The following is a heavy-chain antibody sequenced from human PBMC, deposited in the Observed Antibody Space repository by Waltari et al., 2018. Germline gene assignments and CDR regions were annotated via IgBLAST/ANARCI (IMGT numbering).Heavy chain of an antibody. V-gene: IGHV4-34*01. D-gene: IGHD4-4*01. Sequence: QVQLQQWGAGLLKPSETLSLTCAVYGGSFYSYYWTWVRQAPGKGLQWIGEISHTGDTYYNASLKSRVTMLIDASKNQFSLKLRSVTAADAAIYYCASRVGGITPLTVWGQGTPVTVSS. CDR2: ISHTGDT. J-gene: IGHJ4*02. CDR1: GGSFYSYY. CDR3: ASRVGGITPLTV.